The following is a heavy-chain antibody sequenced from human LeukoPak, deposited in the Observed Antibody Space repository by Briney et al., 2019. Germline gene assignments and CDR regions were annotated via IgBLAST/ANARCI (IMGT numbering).Heavy chain of an antibody. Sequence: GGSLRLSCAAPGFSFTAYSMNWVRQAPGRGLEWISYIGPGGDIYYADSVTGRFTVSRDTAKNSLYLQMNGLRVEDTAVYYCARRFDSWGQGTLVTVPS. V-gene: IGHV3-48*01. CDR2: IGPGGDI. CDR1: GFSFTAYS. J-gene: IGHJ4*02. CDR3: ARRFDS.